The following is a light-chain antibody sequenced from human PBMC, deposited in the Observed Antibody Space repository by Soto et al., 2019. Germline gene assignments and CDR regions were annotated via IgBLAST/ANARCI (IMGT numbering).Light chain of an antibody. CDR3: QQSYSTHKT. V-gene: IGKV1-39*01. J-gene: IGKJ1*01. Sequence: DIQMTQSPSSLSAAVGDRVTITCRASQSISSYLNWYQHKPGKGPNLLIYGASILQSGVPSRFTGSGSGTDFALTISSLQPEDFATYYCQQSYSTHKTFGQGTKVEI. CDR2: GAS. CDR1: QSISSY.